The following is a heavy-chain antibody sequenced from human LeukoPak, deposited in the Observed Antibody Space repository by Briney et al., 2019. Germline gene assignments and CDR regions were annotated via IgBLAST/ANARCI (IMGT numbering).Heavy chain of an antibody. CDR3: ARVLAGHYYGSGSSFEY. D-gene: IGHD3-10*01. CDR2: ISYDGSNK. Sequence: GRSLRLSCAASGFTFSSYGMHWVRQAPGKGLEWVAVISYDGSNKYYADSVKGRFTISRDNSKNTLYLQMNSLRAEDTAVYYCARVLAGHYYGSGSSFEYWGQGTLVTVSS. CDR1: GFTFSSYG. V-gene: IGHV3-30*03. J-gene: IGHJ4*02.